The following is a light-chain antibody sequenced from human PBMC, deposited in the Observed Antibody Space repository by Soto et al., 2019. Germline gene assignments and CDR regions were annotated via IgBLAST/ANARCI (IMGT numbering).Light chain of an antibody. CDR1: QSVFYSSNNKNY. Sequence: DIVMTQSPDSLAVSLGERATINCKSSQSVFYSSNNKNYLSWYQQKPGQPPKLLIYWTSTRESGVPDPFSGSGSGPDFPLTITSLQAEDVAVYYFQQYYSTPYTFGQGTNLHIK. J-gene: IGKJ2*01. V-gene: IGKV4-1*01. CDR3: QQYYSTPYT. CDR2: WTS.